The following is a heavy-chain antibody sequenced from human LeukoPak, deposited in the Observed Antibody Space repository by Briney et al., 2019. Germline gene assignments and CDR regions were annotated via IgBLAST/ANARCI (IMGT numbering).Heavy chain of an antibody. V-gene: IGHV3-48*03. CDR1: GFTFSSYE. J-gene: IGHJ6*02. CDR3: GRLTYYYGSGSSGMDV. Sequence: PGGSLRLSCAASGFTFSSYEMNWVRQAPGKGLEWVSYISSSGSTIYYADSVKGRFTISRDNAKNSLYLQMNSLRAEDTAVYYCGRLTYYYGSGSSGMDVWGQGTTVTVSS. CDR2: ISSSGSTI. D-gene: IGHD3-10*01.